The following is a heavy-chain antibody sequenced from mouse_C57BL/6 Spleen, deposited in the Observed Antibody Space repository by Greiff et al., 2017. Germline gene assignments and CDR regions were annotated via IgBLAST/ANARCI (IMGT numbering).Heavy chain of an antibody. J-gene: IGHJ2*01. CDR3: ARGSSGYYVDY. Sequence: VQLQQSGAELVKPGASVKISCKASGYAFSSYWMNWVKQRPGKGLEWIGQIYPGDGDTNYNGKVKGKATLTADKSSSTAYMQLSSLTSEDSAVYFCARGSSGYYVDYWGQGTTLTVSS. CDR1: GYAFSSYW. D-gene: IGHD3-2*02. V-gene: IGHV1-80*01. CDR2: IYPGDGDT.